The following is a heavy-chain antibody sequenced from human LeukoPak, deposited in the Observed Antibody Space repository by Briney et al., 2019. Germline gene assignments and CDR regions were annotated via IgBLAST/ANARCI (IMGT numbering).Heavy chain of an antibody. Sequence: PSETLSLTCTVSGGSISNSYWSWIRQPAGKGLEWIGRIHTSGSTNYNPSLKSRVTMSVDTSKNQFSLKLSSVTAADTAVYYCARGREKLRYFDKVGLDYWGQGTLVTVSS. CDR1: GGSISNSY. CDR2: IHTSGST. D-gene: IGHD3-9*01. J-gene: IGHJ4*02. V-gene: IGHV4-4*07. CDR3: ARGREKLRYFDKVGLDY.